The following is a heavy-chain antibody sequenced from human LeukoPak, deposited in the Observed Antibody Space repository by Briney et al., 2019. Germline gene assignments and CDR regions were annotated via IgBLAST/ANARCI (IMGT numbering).Heavy chain of an antibody. CDR2: VDYRGST. J-gene: IGHJ4*02. V-gene: IGHV4-59*08. D-gene: IGHD4-23*01. Sequence: SETLSLTCTVSGGSISSYYWSWIRRPPGKGLEWLGYVDYRGSTAYNPSLNGRVAISPDTSKSQFSLKLRSVTAADTAVYYCARLNGGNWGPGILVTVSS. CDR3: ARLNGGN. CDR1: GGSISSYY.